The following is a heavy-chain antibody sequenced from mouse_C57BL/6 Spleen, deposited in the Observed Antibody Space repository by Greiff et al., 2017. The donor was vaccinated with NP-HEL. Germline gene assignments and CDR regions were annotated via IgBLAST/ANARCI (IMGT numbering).Heavy chain of an antibody. V-gene: IGHV1-52*01. D-gene: IGHD2-3*01. CDR3: ARGACYDGYYLDY. CDR1: GYTFTSYW. J-gene: IGHJ2*01. CDR2: IDPSDSET. Sequence: QVQLQQPGAELVRPGSSVKLSCKASGYTFTSYWMHWVKQRPIQGLEWIGNIDPSDSETHYNQKFKDKATLTVDKSSSTAYMQLSSLTSEDSAVYDCARGACYDGYYLDYWGQSTTLTVSS.